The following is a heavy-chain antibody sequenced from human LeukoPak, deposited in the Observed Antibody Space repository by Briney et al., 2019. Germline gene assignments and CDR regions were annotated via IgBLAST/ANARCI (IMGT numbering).Heavy chain of an antibody. J-gene: IGHJ6*03. CDR2: IYHSGSA. Sequence: PSETLSLNCTVSGGSISSSTYYWGWIRQPPGKGLEWIGNIYHSGSAYYNPSLKSRVTLSVDTSKNRFSLKVSSVTAADTAVYYCARERRYYYYMDVWGKGTTVTVSS. V-gene: IGHV4-39*07. CDR3: ARERRYYYYMDV. CDR1: GGSISSSTYY.